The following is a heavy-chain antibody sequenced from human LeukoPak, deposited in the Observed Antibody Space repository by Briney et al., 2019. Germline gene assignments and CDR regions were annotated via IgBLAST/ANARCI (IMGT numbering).Heavy chain of an antibody. J-gene: IGHJ4*02. CDR1: FGREG. D-gene: IGHD5-12*01. CDR2: ISYDGSNK. V-gene: IGHV3-30*18. Sequence: FGREGRYWVRPAPYKKQEWVAVISYDGSNKYYADSVKGRFTISRDNSKNTLYLQMNSLRAEDTAVYYCAKIPSRGLRGFDYWGQGTLVTVSS. CDR3: AKIPSRGLRGFDY.